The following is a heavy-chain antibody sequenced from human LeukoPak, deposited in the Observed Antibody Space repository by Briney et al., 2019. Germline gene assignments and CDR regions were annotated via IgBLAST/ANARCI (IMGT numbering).Heavy chain of an antibody. CDR2: INHSGST. J-gene: IGHJ4*02. CDR3: ARDFYDSSGYYHFDY. D-gene: IGHD3-22*01. Sequence: SGTLSLTCAVSGGSISSSNWWSWIRQPPGKGLEWIGEINHSGSTNYNPSLKSRVTISVDRSKNQSSLKLSSVTAADTAVYYCARDFYDSSGYYHFDYWGQGTLVTVSS. CDR1: GGSISSSNW. V-gene: IGHV4-4*02.